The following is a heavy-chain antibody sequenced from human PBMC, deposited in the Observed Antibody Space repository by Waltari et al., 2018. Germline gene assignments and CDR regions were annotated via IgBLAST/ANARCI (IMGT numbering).Heavy chain of an antibody. CDR3: AKGRSYDSSGYYYGD. J-gene: IGHJ4*02. V-gene: IGHV3-33*06. CDR1: GFTFGSSG. CDR2: VWYDGTNK. Sequence: QVQLVESGGGVVQPGRSLRLSCAASGFTFGSSGMHWVRQAPGKGLEWVAVVWYDGTNKYYADSVKGRFTISRDNSKNTLNLQMNSLRVEDTAVYYCAKGRSYDSSGYYYGDWGQGTLVTVSS. D-gene: IGHD3-22*01.